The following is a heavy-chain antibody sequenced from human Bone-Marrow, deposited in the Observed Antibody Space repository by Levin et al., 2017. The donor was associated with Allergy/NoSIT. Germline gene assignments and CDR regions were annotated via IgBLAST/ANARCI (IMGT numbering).Heavy chain of an antibody. CDR3: AREEDDSSGYYGMGY. V-gene: IGHV1-2*02. D-gene: IGHD3-22*01. CDR1: GYTFTGYY. Sequence: AASVKVSCKASGYTFTGYYMHWVRQAPGQGLEWMGWINPNSGGTNYAQKFQGRVTMTRDTSISTAYMELSRLRSDDTAVYYCAREEDDSSGYYGMGYWGQGTLVTVSS. J-gene: IGHJ4*02. CDR2: INPNSGGT.